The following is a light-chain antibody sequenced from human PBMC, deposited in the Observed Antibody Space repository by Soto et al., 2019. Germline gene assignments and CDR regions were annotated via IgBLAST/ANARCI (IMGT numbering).Light chain of an antibody. CDR3: QQYNSYSQFT. CDR1: QSISSW. CDR2: DAS. J-gene: IGKJ3*01. Sequence: DIQMTQSPSTLSASVGDRVTITCRASQSISSWLAWYQQKPGKAPKLLIYDASSLESGVPSRFSGSGSGTEFTLTISSLQPDDFATYYCQQYNSYSQFTFGPGT. V-gene: IGKV1-5*01.